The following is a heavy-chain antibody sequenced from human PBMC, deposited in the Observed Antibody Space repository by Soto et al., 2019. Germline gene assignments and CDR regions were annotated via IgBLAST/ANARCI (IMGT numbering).Heavy chain of an antibody. Sequence: QVQLQQWGAGLLKPSETLSLTCAVYGGSFSGYYWSWIRQPPGKGLEWIGEINHSGSTNYNPSLKRRVTISVDTSKNQFSLKLSSVTAADTAVYYCARGGWFGLNWFDPWGQGTLVTVSS. CDR1: GGSFSGYY. D-gene: IGHD3-10*01. J-gene: IGHJ5*02. CDR2: INHSGST. CDR3: ARGGWFGLNWFDP. V-gene: IGHV4-34*01.